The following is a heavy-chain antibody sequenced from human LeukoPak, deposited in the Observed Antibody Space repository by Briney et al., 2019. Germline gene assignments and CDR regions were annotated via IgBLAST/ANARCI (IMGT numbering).Heavy chain of an antibody. V-gene: IGHV1-8*01. J-gene: IGHJ6*03. D-gene: IGHD5-18*01. CDR3: ARDNGGTAMAYYYYYYMDV. CDR2: MNPNSGNT. Sequence: ASVKVSCKASGYTFTSYDINWVRQATGQGLEWMGWMNPNSGNTGYAQKFQGRVTMTRSTSISTAYMELSSLRSEDTAVYYCARDNGGTAMAYYYYYYMDVWGKGTTVIISS. CDR1: GYTFTSYD.